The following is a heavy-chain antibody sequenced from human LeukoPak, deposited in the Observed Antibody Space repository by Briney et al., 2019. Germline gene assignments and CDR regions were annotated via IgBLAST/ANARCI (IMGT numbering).Heavy chain of an antibody. CDR3: ALAAAGTGWFDP. CDR2: IYTSGST. Sequence: PSGTLSLTCTVSGGSISSYYWSWIRQPPGKGLEWIGYIYTSGSTNYNPSLKSRVTISVDTSKNQFSLKLSSVTAADTAVYYCALAAAGTGWFDPWGQGTLVTVSS. CDR1: GGSISSYY. D-gene: IGHD6-13*01. J-gene: IGHJ5*02. V-gene: IGHV4-4*09.